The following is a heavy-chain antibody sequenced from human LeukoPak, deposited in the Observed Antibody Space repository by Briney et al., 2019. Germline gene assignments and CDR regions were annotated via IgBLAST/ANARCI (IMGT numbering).Heavy chain of an antibody. J-gene: IGHJ6*02. D-gene: IGHD3-22*01. V-gene: IGHV3-30*04. CDR1: GFSFSTYA. CDR2: LSYDGRHY. CDR3: AREGYDRDYYGMDV. Sequence: PPGGSLRLSCAASGFSFSTYAMHWVRQAPGTGLEWVAVLSYDGRHYSYAASVKGRFTISRDNSKNTLYLQMNSLRAEDTAVYYCAREGYDRDYYGMDVWGQGTTVTVSS.